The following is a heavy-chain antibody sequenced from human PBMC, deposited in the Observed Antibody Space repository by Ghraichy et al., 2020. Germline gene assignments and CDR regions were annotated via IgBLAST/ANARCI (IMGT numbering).Heavy chain of an antibody. CDR2: IYYSGST. CDR3: SRGVVVIVDDAFDI. D-gene: IGHD2-21*01. Sequence: SETLSLTCTVSGGSISSSSYYWGWIRQPPGQGLEWIGSIYYSGSTYYNPSLKSRVTLSVDTSTNQFSLKLSSVTAADTAVYYCSRGVVVIVDDAFDICGQGTMVTVSS. CDR1: GGSISSSSYY. J-gene: IGHJ3*02. V-gene: IGHV4-39*07.